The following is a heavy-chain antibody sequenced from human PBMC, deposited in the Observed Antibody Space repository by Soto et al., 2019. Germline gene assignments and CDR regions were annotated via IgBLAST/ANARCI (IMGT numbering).Heavy chain of an antibody. CDR3: ARSWGVYCSSTSCYSPWFDP. J-gene: IGHJ5*02. Sequence: GGSLRLSCAASGFTFSSYEMNWVRQAPGKGLEWVSYISSSGSPIYYADSVKGRFTISRDNAKNSLYLQMNSLRAEDTAVYYCARSWGVYCSSTSCYSPWFDPWGQGTLVTVS. CDR1: GFTFSSYE. D-gene: IGHD2-2*02. V-gene: IGHV3-48*03. CDR2: ISSSGSPI.